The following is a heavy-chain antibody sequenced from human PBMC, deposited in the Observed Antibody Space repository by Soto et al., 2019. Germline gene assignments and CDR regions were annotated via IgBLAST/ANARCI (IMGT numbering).Heavy chain of an antibody. J-gene: IGHJ1*01. V-gene: IGHV4-39*01. D-gene: IGHD3-22*01. Sequence: QLQLQESGPGLVKPSETLSLTCTVSGGSISSSSYYWGWIRQPPGKGLEWIGSIYYSGSTYYNPSLKSRVTISVDTSKNQFSLKLSSVTAADTAVYYCARGAYYYDSSGYYYDSEYFQHWGQGTLVTVSS. CDR3: ARGAYYYDSSGYYYDSEYFQH. CDR2: IYYSGST. CDR1: GGSISSSSYY.